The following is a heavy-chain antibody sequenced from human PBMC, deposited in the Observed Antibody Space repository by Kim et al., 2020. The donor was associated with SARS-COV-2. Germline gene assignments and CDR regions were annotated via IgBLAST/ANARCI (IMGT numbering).Heavy chain of an antibody. CDR3: AMGKLADDY. V-gene: IGHV1-8*01. CDR2: GNT. D-gene: IGHD6-6*01. J-gene: IGHJ4*02. Sequence: GNTGYAQKFQGRVTMTRNTSISTAYMELSSLRSEDTAVYYCAMGKLADDYWGQGTLVTVSS.